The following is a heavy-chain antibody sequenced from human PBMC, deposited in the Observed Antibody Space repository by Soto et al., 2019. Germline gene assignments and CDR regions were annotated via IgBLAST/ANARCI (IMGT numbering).Heavy chain of an antibody. Sequence: GESLKISCKGSGYSFTSYWIGWVRQMPGKGLEWMGIIYPGDSDTRYSPSFQGQVTISADKSISTAYLQWSSLKASDTAMYYWASCSGGSCYSFPAFDIWGQGTMVTVSS. CDR2: IYPGDSDT. D-gene: IGHD2-15*01. CDR3: ASCSGGSCYSFPAFDI. CDR1: GYSFTSYW. V-gene: IGHV5-51*01. J-gene: IGHJ3*02.